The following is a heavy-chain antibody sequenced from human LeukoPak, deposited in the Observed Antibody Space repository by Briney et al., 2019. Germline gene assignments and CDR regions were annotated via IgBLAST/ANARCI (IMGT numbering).Heavy chain of an antibody. Sequence: TGGSLRLSCAASGFTFSSDWMHWVRQAPGEGLVWVSRITNDASSTSYADSVKGRFTISRDNAKNTLYLEMSSLRAEDTAVYYCVRDSSVTRMDVWGKGTTVTVSS. CDR3: VRDSSVTRMDV. CDR2: ITNDASST. V-gene: IGHV3-74*01. CDR1: GFTFSSDW. J-gene: IGHJ6*04. D-gene: IGHD4-17*01.